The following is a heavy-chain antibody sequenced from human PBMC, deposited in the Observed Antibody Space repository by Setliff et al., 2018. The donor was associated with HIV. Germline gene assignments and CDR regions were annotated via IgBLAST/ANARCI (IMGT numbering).Heavy chain of an antibody. J-gene: IGHJ4*02. V-gene: IGHV4-34*01. CDR3: ASFFVTTVTNQDY. CDR2: LSPSGTT. CDR1: GGSFSDYY. D-gene: IGHD4-17*01. Sequence: SETLSLTCTVYGGSFSDYYTNWIRQPPGKGLEWIGELSPSGTTRSNPSLQSRVTISLDTSNNQFSLKLTSVTAADTAMYYCASFFVTTVTNQDYWGQGTLVTVSS.